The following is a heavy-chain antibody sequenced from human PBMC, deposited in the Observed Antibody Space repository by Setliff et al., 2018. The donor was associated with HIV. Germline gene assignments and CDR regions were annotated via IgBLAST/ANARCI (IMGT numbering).Heavy chain of an antibody. CDR3: ARVATGPESFDI. V-gene: IGHV4-34*01. CDR1: GGSFSGYY. CDR2: INHSGST. J-gene: IGHJ3*02. D-gene: IGHD3-9*01. Sequence: SETLSLTCAVYGGSFSGYYWSWIRQPPGKGLEWIGEINHSGSTNYNPSLKSRVTMSMDTSKNQFSLKLSSVTAADTAVYYCARVATGPESFDIWGQGTMVTVSS.